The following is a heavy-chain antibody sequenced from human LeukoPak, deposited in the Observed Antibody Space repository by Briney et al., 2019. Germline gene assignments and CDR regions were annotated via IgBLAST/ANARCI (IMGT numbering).Heavy chain of an antibody. CDR1: GFTFSSYN. J-gene: IGHJ4*02. Sequence: GSLRLSCAASGFTFSSYNMNWVRQAPGKGLEWVSSISGSSNYIYYTDSVKGRFTISRDNAKNSLYLQMNSLRAEDTAVYYCARGCDYVWGSPKYFDYWGQGTLVTVSS. CDR3: ARGCDYVWGSPKYFDY. CDR2: ISGSSNYI. V-gene: IGHV3-21*01. D-gene: IGHD3-16*01.